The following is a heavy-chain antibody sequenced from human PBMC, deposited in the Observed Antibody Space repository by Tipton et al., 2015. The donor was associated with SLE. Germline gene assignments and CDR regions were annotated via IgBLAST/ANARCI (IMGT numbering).Heavy chain of an antibody. Sequence: TLSLTCSVSGGSISTYYWSWIRQPPGKGLEWIGYIYYTGSTTYNPSLKSRVTMSVDTSKNQFSLSLSSVTAADTAVYYCASRLGPGAYAFDIWGQGTMVTVSS. CDR1: GGSISTYY. D-gene: IGHD1-26*01. V-gene: IGHV4-59*08. J-gene: IGHJ3*02. CDR3: ASRLGPGAYAFDI. CDR2: IYYTGST.